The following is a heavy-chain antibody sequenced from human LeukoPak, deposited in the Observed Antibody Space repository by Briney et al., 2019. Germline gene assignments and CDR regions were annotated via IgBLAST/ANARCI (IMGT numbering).Heavy chain of an antibody. CDR1: GFTFSGYA. V-gene: IGHV3-64D*06. CDR2: IVSTGGST. J-gene: IGHJ3*02. Sequence: GGSLRLSCAASGFTFSGYAMHWVRQAPGKGLEHVSVIVSTGGSTYYADSMEGRFTISRDNSKNTLYLQMSSLRAEDTAVYYCVKSYSSSWYAFDIWGQGTMVTVSS. CDR3: VKSYSSSWYAFDI. D-gene: IGHD6-13*01.